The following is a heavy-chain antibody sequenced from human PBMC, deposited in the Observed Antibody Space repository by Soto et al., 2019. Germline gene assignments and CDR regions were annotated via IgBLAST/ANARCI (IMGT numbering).Heavy chain of an antibody. CDR1: GGSINSGGYY. V-gene: IGHV4-31*03. CDR3: ARHYYYSKFYVY. J-gene: IGHJ4*02. D-gene: IGHD3-22*01. CDR2: INYSGST. Sequence: SETLSLTCTVSGGSINSGGYYWSWIRQHPGKGLEWIGYINYSGSTNYNPSLKSRVIISRDTSKNQLSLNLSSVTAADTAIYYCARHYYYSKFYVYWGQGTLVTVSS.